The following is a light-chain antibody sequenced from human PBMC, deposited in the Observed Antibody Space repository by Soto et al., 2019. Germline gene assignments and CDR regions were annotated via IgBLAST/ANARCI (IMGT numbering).Light chain of an antibody. V-gene: IGLV2-14*01. CDR1: SSDVGLYDY. CDR2: AVS. J-gene: IGLJ1*01. CDR3: SSYTSDSSYV. Sequence: QALLTRPASVSGSPGQSITISCTGTSSDVGLYDYVSWYHQHPGKAPQLMIYAVSNRPSGVSNRFSASKSGNTASLFISGLQAEDEADYYCSSYTSDSSYVFGSGTKVTVL.